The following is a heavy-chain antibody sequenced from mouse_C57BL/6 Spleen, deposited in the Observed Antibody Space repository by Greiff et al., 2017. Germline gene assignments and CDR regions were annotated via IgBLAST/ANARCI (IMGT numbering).Heavy chain of an antibody. J-gene: IGHJ2*01. Sequence: VQLQQSDAELVKPGASVKISCKVSGYTFPDHTIHWMKQRPEQGLEWIGYIYPRDGSTKYNEKFKGKATLTADNSSSTAYMQRNSLTSEDSAVYFCARAATTVVATKNYFDYWGQGTTLTVSS. D-gene: IGHD1-1*01. CDR3: ARAATTVVATKNYFDY. V-gene: IGHV1-78*01. CDR2: IYPRDGST. CDR1: GYTFPDHT.